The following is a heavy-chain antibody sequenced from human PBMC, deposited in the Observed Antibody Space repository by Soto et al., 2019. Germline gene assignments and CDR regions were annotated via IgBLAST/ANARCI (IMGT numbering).Heavy chain of an antibody. CDR3: ASLYDDTSGNFDY. D-gene: IGHD3-22*01. CDR2: IYYSGST. CDR1: GGSISSYY. Sequence: TSETLSLTCTVSGGSISSYYCSWLRQPPGKGLEWIGYIYYSGSTNYNPSLKSRVTISVDTSKNQFSLKLSSVTAEDTAVYYCASLYDDTSGNFDYWGQGTLVTVSS. J-gene: IGHJ4*02. V-gene: IGHV4-59*01.